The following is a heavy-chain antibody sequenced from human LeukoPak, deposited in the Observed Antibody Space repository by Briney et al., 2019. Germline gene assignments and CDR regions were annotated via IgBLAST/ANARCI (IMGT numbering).Heavy chain of an antibody. J-gene: IGHJ4*02. CDR2: ISNTATII. V-gene: IGHV3-48*01. CDR1: GFTFSSYS. Sequence: GGSLRLSCAASGFTFSSYSMNWVRQAPGKGLEWVSYISNTATIIYYADSVKGRFTISRDNAKNSLHLQMNSLRAEDTAVYYCVRDPQDAPMIFDYWGQGTLVIVSS. D-gene: IGHD3-22*01. CDR3: VRDPQDAPMIFDY.